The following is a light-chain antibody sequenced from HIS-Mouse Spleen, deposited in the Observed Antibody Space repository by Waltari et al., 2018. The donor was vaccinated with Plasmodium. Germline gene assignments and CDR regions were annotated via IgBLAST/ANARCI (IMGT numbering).Light chain of an antibody. CDR3: QRRSNWPPLT. CDR2: EAS. CDR1: QSVSSY. Sequence: EIVLTQSPATLSLSPGERATLSCRASQSVSSYLAWYQQKPGQAPRLLVYEASNRATGIPARFSGSGSGTYFTLTISSLEPEDFAVYYCQRRSNWPPLTFGGGTKVEIK. V-gene: IGKV3-11*01. J-gene: IGKJ4*01.